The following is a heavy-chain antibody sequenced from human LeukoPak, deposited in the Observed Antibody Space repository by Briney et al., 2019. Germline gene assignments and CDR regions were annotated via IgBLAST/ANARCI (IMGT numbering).Heavy chain of an antibody. CDR1: GGTFSSYA. CDR3: ARDYYDSSGYYPTTVYFDY. Sequence: SVKVSCKASGGTFSSYAISWVRQAPRQGLEWMGRIIPIFGTANYAQKFQGRVTITTDESTSTAYMELSSLRSEDTAVYYCARDYYDSSGYYPTTVYFDYWGQGTLVTVSS. CDR2: IIPIFGTA. V-gene: IGHV1-69*05. J-gene: IGHJ4*02. D-gene: IGHD3-22*01.